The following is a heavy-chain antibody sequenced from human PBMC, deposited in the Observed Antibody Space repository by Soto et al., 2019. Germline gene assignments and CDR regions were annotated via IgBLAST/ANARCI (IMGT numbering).Heavy chain of an antibody. CDR3: TGEVASGY. D-gene: IGHD2-8*02. J-gene: IGHJ4*02. Sequence: QVQLVESGGGVVQPGRSLRLSCAVFGFTVSSYGMHWVRQAPGKGLEWVAVISRDGRTKFYADSVEGRFTISKDSSRNTLFLEMDSLRSDDTAVYYCTGEVASGYWGQGTLVTVSS. CDR2: ISRDGRTK. CDR1: GFTVSSYG. V-gene: IGHV3-30*03.